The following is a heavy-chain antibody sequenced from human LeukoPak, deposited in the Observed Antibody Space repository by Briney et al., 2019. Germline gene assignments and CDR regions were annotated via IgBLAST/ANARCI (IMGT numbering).Heavy chain of an antibody. J-gene: IGHJ4*02. Sequence: NPSETLSLTCTVSGGSISSYYWSWIWQPPGKGLEWIGYIYYSYSTNYNPSLKSRVTISVDTSKNQFSLKLSSVTAADTAVYYCARGPRGIDCWGQGTLVTVSS. CDR2: IYYSYST. V-gene: IGHV4-59*01. CDR3: ARGPRGIDC. D-gene: IGHD1-14*01. CDR1: GGSISSYY.